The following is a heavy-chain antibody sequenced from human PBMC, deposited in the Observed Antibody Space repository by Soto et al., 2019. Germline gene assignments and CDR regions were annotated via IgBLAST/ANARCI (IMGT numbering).Heavy chain of an antibody. CDR3: AVVAEELLGLDLNVLRLLSWFDP. V-gene: IGHV1-69*01. D-gene: IGHD3-3*01. CDR2: IIPIFGTA. J-gene: IGHJ5*02. CDR1: GGTFSSYA. Sequence: QVQLVQSGAEVQKPGSSVKVSCKASGGTFSSYAISWARQAPGQGLEWMGGIIPIFGTANYAQKFQGRVTITADESTSTAYMELSGLRSEDTAVYYCAVVAEELLGLDLNVLRLLSWFDPWGQGTLVSLCS.